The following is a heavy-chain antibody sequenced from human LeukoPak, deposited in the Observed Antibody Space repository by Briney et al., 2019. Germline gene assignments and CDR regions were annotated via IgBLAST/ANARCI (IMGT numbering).Heavy chain of an antibody. CDR1: GFTFSSYG. V-gene: IGHV3-30*18. CDR3: AKRAPKEYYPMFDP. Sequence: PGGSLRLSCAASGFTFSSYGMHWVRQAPGKGLEWVAVISYDGSNKYYADSVKGRFTISRDNSKNTLYLQMNSLRAEDTAVYYCAKRAPKEYYPMFDPWGQGTLVTVSS. J-gene: IGHJ5*02. CDR2: ISYDGSNK. D-gene: IGHD3-10*01.